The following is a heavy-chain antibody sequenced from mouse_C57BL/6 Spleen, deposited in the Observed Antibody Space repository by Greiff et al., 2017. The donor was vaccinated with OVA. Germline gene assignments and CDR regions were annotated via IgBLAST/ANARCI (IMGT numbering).Heavy chain of an antibody. V-gene: IGHV1-50*01. CDR3: ARLTTVDTLFDY. Sequence: VQLQQPGAELVKPGASVKLSCKASGYTFTSYWMQWVKQRPGQGLEWIGEIDPSDSYTNYNQKFKGKATLTVDTSSSTAYMQLSSLTSEDSAVYYCARLTTVDTLFDYWGQGTTLTVSS. CDR1: GYTFTSYW. J-gene: IGHJ2*01. CDR2: IDPSDSYT. D-gene: IGHD1-1*01.